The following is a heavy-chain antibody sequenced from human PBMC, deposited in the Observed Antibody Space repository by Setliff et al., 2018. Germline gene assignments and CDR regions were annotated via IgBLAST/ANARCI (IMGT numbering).Heavy chain of an antibody. CDR3: ARRPIALAGYRKGAFDI. D-gene: IGHD6-19*01. J-gene: IGHJ3*02. V-gene: IGHV1-18*01. Sequence: ASVKVSCKASGYSFTSFSIAWVRQAPGQGLEWLGWVSTYNGDTKSAQKFRGRVTMTTDISTSTVYMELRTLRSDDTAVYYWARRPIALAGYRKGAFDIWGQGTMVTVSS. CDR1: GYSFTSFS. CDR2: VSTYNGDT.